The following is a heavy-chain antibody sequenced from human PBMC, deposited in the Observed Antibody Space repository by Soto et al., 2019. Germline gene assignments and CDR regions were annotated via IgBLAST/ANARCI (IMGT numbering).Heavy chain of an antibody. J-gene: IGHJ4*01. CDR1: GFTFSNYW. CDR2: IKQDGSEK. Sequence: EVQLVESVGGLVQPGGSLGLSCAASGFTFSNYWMSWVRQAPGKGLEWVANIKQDGSEKYYVDSVEGRFTLSRDNAKNSLHRQMNSLRAEDTAIYFCARDAYNHGWIFDSWGQGTLVTVSS. CDR3: ARDAYNHGWIFDS. D-gene: IGHD6-19*01. V-gene: IGHV3-7*01.